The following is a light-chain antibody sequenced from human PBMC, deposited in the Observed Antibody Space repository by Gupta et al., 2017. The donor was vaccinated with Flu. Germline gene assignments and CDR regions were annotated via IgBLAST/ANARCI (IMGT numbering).Light chain of an antibody. CDR2: WAS. Sequence: DIVMTQSPDSLAASLGERATIDCKSSQSVLYSSNNKNYLAWYQQKPGQPPKLLIYWASTRESGVPDRFSGSGSGTDFALTISSLQAEDVAVYYCQQYDNTPWTFGQGTKVEIK. J-gene: IGKJ1*01. CDR1: QSVLYSSNNKNY. CDR3: QQYDNTPWT. V-gene: IGKV4-1*01.